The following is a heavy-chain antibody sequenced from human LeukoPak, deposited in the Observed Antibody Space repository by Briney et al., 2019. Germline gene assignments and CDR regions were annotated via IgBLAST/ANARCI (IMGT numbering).Heavy chain of an antibody. D-gene: IGHD3-9*01. V-gene: IGHV4-59*01. Sequence: PSETLSLTCTVSGGSISSYYWSWIRQPPGKGLEWIGYTYYSGSTNYNPPLKSRVTISVDTSKNQFSLKLSSVTAADTAVYYCARTYYDIAGYYYGMDVWGQGTTVTVSS. CDR2: TYYSGST. CDR3: ARTYYDIAGYYYGMDV. CDR1: GGSISSYY. J-gene: IGHJ6*02.